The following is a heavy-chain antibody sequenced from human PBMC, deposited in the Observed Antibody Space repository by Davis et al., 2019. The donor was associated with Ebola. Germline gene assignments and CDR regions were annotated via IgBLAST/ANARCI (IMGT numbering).Heavy chain of an antibody. CDR3: ARALEWLFDAFDI. Sequence: GSLRLSCAVYGGSFSGYYWSWIRQPPGKGLEWIGEINHSGSTNYNPSLKSRVTISVDTSKNQFSLKLSSVTAADTAVYYCARALEWLFDAFDIWGQGTMVTVSS. D-gene: IGHD3-3*01. J-gene: IGHJ3*02. CDR1: GGSFSGYY. CDR2: INHSGST. V-gene: IGHV4-34*01.